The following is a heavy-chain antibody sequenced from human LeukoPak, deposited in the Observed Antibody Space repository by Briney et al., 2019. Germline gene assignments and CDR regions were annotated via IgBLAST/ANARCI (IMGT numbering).Heavy chain of an antibody. Sequence: GGSLRLSCAASGFTFSSYAMHWVRQAPGKGLEWVAVISHDGSNKYYADSVKGRFTISRDNSKNTLYLQMNSLRAEDTAVYYCARDRERYCSSTSCYGAFDIWGQGTMVTVSS. CDR1: GFTFSSYA. D-gene: IGHD2-2*01. V-gene: IGHV3-30-3*01. CDR3: ARDRERYCSSTSCYGAFDI. CDR2: ISHDGSNK. J-gene: IGHJ3*02.